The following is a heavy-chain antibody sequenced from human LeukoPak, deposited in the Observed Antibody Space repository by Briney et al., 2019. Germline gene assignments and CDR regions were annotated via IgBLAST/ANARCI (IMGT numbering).Heavy chain of an antibody. J-gene: IGHJ4*02. CDR1: GYTFTGYY. V-gene: IGHV1-2*02. Sequence: ASVKVSCKASGYTFTGYYMHWVRQAPGQGLEWMGWINPNSGGTNYAQKFQGRVTMTRDTSISTAYMELSRLRSDDTAVYYCAKGPDYGDYYFDYWGQGTLVTVSS. CDR2: INPNSGGT. D-gene: IGHD4-17*01. CDR3: AKGPDYGDYYFDY.